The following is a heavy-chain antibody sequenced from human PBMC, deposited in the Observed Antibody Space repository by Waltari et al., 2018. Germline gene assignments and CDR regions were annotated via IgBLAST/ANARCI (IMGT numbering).Heavy chain of an antibody. V-gene: IGHV3-30*18. CDR3: AKGRRSLAGAIDY. CDR2: ISYDGSIE. CDR1: GFTFSSSG. J-gene: IGHJ4*02. D-gene: IGHD6-6*01. Sequence: QVQLGESGGGVVQPGRSLRLSCAASGFTFSSSGMHWVRKAPGKGLDWGAVISYDGSIEYYADSVKGRFTISRDNSKNTLYLQMNSLRVEDTAVYYCAKGRRSLAGAIDYWGQGTLVTVSS.